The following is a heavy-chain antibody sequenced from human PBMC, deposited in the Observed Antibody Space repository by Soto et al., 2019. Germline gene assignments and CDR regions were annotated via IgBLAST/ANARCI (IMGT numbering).Heavy chain of an antibody. CDR2: IISSTRTI. J-gene: IGHJ6*02. V-gene: IGHV3-48*01. Sequence: PGGSLRLSCAASGITLSNYNMNWVRQAPGKGLEWVSYIISSTRTIYYADSVKGRFTISRDNSKNTLYLQMNSLRAEDTAVYYCARDITRIAVAGTFYYYGMDVWGQGTTVTVSS. D-gene: IGHD6-19*01. CDR1: GITLSNYN. CDR3: ARDITRIAVAGTFYYYGMDV.